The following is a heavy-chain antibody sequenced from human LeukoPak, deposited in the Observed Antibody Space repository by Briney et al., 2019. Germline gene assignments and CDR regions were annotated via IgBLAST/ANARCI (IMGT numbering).Heavy chain of an antibody. J-gene: IGHJ4*02. CDR3: ARGGYGDYAAWGGEDY. CDR1: GGTFSSYA. CDR2: IIPIFGTA. V-gene: IGHV1-69*13. Sequence: ASVKVSCKASGGTFSSYAISWVRQAPGQGLEWMGGIIPIFGTANYAQKFQGRVTITADESTSTAYMELSSLRSEDTAVYYCARGGYGDYAAWGGEDYWGQGTLVTVSS. D-gene: IGHD4-17*01.